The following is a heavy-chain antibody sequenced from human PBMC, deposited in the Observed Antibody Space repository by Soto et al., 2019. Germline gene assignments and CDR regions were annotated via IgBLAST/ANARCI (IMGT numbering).Heavy chain of an antibody. D-gene: IGHD6-13*01. CDR2: IIPIFGTA. Sequence: GASVKVSCKASGGTFSSYAISWVRQAPGQGLEWMGGIIPIFGTANYAQKFQGRVTITADKSTSTAYMELSSLRSEDTAVYYCASFSAGYSSSWSRYGMDVWGQGTTVTVSS. CDR1: GGTFSSYA. J-gene: IGHJ6*02. V-gene: IGHV1-69*06. CDR3: ASFSAGYSSSWSRYGMDV.